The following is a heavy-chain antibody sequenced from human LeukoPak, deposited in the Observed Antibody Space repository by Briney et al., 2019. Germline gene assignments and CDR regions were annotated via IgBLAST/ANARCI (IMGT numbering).Heavy chain of an antibody. D-gene: IGHD3-10*01. Sequence: SETLSLTCAVYGGSFSGYYWSLIRQPPGKGLEWIGEINHSGSTNYNPSLKSRVTISVDTSKNQFSLKLSSVTAADTAVYYCARGPLWFGETPRSFDYWGQGTLVTVSS. J-gene: IGHJ4*02. V-gene: IGHV4-34*01. CDR3: ARGPLWFGETPRSFDY. CDR1: GGSFSGYY. CDR2: INHSGST.